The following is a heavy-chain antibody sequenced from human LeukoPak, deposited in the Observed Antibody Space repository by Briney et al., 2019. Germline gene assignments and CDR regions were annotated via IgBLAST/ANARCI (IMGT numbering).Heavy chain of an antibody. Sequence: ASAKVSCKASGYTFTGYYMHWVRQAPGQGLEWMGWINPNSGGTNYAQKFQGWVTMTRDTSISTAYMELSRLRSDDTAVYYCARDRSGSYYNDYWGQGTLVTVSS. J-gene: IGHJ4*02. CDR3: ARDRSGSYYNDY. V-gene: IGHV1-2*04. D-gene: IGHD1-26*01. CDR2: INPNSGGT. CDR1: GYTFTGYY.